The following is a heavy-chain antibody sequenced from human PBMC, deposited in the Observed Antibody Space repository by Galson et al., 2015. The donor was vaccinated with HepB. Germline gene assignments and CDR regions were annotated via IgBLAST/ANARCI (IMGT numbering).Heavy chain of an antibody. V-gene: IGHV3-23*01. CDR2: ISGSGGST. D-gene: IGHD3-3*01. J-gene: IGHJ4*02. Sequence: SLRLSCAASGFTFSSYAMSWVRQAPGKGLEWVSAISGSGGSTYYADSVKGRFTISRDNSKNTLYLQMNSLRAEDTAVYYCAKDGLVPAASWNDYDFWSGYYFYFDYWGQGTLVTVSS. CDR1: GFTFSSYA. CDR3: AKDGLVPAASWNDYDFWSGYYFYFDY.